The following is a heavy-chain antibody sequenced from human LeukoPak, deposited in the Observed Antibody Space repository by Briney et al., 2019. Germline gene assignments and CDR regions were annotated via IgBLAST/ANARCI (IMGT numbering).Heavy chain of an antibody. CDR3: ARDQYYDFWSGHRTFDY. V-gene: IGHV3-30*12. CDR2: MEYDGSNK. J-gene: IGHJ4*02. Sequence: GGSLRLSCAASGFTFSTYGMHWVRQAPGKGLEWVSFMEYDGSNKYYADSVKGRFTISRDNAKNSLYLQMNSLRAEDTAVYYCARDQYYDFWSGHRTFDYWGQGTLVIVSS. CDR1: GFTFSTYG. D-gene: IGHD3-3*01.